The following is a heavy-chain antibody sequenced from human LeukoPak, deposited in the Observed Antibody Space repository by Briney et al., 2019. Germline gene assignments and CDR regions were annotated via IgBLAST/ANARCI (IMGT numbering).Heavy chain of an antibody. D-gene: IGHD6-19*01. V-gene: IGHV3-66*01. CDR2: IYTGGST. J-gene: IGHJ4*02. CDR3: ARESVVVAGTVDY. Sequence: AGGSLRLSCAPSGLTVSSNYMNWVRQAPGKGLELVSVIYTGGSTYYADSVKGRFTISRDNARNTVYLQMNSLRAEDTAVYYCARESVVVAGTVDYWGQGTLVTVSS. CDR1: GLTVSSNY.